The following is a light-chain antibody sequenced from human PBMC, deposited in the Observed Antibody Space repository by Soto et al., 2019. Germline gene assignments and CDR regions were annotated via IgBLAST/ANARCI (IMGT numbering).Light chain of an antibody. Sequence: QSALTQPASVSGSPRQSITISCTGASSDVGSYTYVSWYQQHPGKAPKLRIYEVNNRPSGVSNRFSGSKSGNTASLTISGLQAEDEADYYCSSYTSSSTLYVFGTGTKVTVL. CDR2: EVN. CDR1: SSDVGSYTY. J-gene: IGLJ1*01. CDR3: SSYTSSSTLYV. V-gene: IGLV2-14*01.